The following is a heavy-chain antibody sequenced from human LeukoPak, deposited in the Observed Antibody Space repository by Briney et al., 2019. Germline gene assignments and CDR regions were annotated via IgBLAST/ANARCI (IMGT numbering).Heavy chain of an antibody. D-gene: IGHD3-22*01. Sequence: GGSLRLSCAASGFTFSSYWMSWVRQAPGKGLEWVANIKQDGSEKYYVDSVKGRFTISRDNAKNSLYLQMNSLRAEDTAVYYCARGAYYDSSGYNFDYWGQGTLVTVSS. J-gene: IGHJ4*02. CDR2: IKQDGSEK. V-gene: IGHV3-7*01. CDR3: ARGAYYDSSGYNFDY. CDR1: GFTFSSYW.